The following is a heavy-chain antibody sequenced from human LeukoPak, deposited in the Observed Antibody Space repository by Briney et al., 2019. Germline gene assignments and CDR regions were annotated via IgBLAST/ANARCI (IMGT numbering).Heavy chain of an antibody. Sequence: SVKVSCKASGGTFSSYAISWVRQAPGQGLEWMGGIIPIFGTANYAQKFQGRVTITADESTSTAYMELSSLRSEDTAVYYCAGDSGGGYDLLDSWSQGTLVTVSS. J-gene: IGHJ5*01. D-gene: IGHD5-12*01. CDR1: GGTFSSYA. V-gene: IGHV1-69*13. CDR2: IIPIFGTA. CDR3: AGDSGGGYDLLDS.